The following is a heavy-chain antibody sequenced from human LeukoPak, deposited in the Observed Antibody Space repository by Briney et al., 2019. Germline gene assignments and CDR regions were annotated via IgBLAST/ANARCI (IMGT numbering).Heavy chain of an antibody. CDR2: INHSGST. J-gene: IGHJ2*01. D-gene: IGHD6-13*01. Sequence: SETLSLTCAVYGGSFSGYYWSWIRQPPGNGLEWIGEINHSGSTNYNPSLKSRVTISVDTSKNQFSLKLSSVTAADTAVYYCASLIRGAADGRGYFDLWGRGTLVTVSS. CDR1: GGSFSGYY. CDR3: ASLIRGAADGRGYFDL. V-gene: IGHV4-34*01.